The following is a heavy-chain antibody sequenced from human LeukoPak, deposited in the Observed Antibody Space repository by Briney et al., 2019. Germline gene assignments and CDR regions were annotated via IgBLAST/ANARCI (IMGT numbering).Heavy chain of an antibody. CDR2: ISSSGRTI. V-gene: IGHV3-48*04. D-gene: IGHD3-3*01. Sequence: PGGSLRLSCAASGFTFSSYSMNWVRQAPGKGLEWVSYISSSGRTIYYADSVKGRSTISRDNAKNSLYLQMSSLRVEDTAVYYCARWRGGMGLLNPPYFDYWGLGTLVTVSS. CDR1: GFTFSSYS. CDR3: ARWRGGMGLLNPPYFDY. J-gene: IGHJ4*02.